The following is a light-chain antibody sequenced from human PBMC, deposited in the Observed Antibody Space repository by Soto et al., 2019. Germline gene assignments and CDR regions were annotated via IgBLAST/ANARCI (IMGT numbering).Light chain of an antibody. CDR1: SGSVSAGHY. CDR3: VLYMGNGISV. J-gene: IGLJ3*02. V-gene: IGLV8-61*01. CDR2: DTN. Sequence: QTVXTQEPSFSVSPGGTVTLTCXLNSGSVSAGHYPSWYQQTPGQAPRTLIYDTNTLSSGVPDRFSGSILGNKAALTITGAQADDESDYYCVLYMGNGISVFGGGTKLTVL.